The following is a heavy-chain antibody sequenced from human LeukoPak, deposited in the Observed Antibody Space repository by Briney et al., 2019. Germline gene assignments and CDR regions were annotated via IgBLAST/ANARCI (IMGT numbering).Heavy chain of an antibody. J-gene: IGHJ4*02. D-gene: IGHD5-12*01. Sequence: SVKVSCKASGGTFSSYAISWVRQAPGQGLEWMGGIIPIFGTANYAQKFQGRVTITADKSTSTAYMELSSLRSEDTAVYYCARDRGYGLYYFDYWGQGTLVTVSS. CDR3: ARDRGYGLYYFDY. CDR2: IIPIFGTA. V-gene: IGHV1-69*06. CDR1: GGTFSSYA.